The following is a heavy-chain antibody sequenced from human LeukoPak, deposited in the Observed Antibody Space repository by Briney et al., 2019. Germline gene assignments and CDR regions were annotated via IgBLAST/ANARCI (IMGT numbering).Heavy chain of an antibody. CDR1: GFTFSDYY. V-gene: IGHV3-11*04. J-gene: IGHJ3*02. CDR2: ISSSGSTI. Sequence: GGSLRLSCAASGFTFSDYYMSRIRQAPGKGLEWVSYISSSGSTIYYADSVKGRFTISRDNAKNSLYLQMNSLRAEDTAVYYCARGSFDSSGYFHDAFDIWGQGTMVTVSS. CDR3: ARGSFDSSGYFHDAFDI. D-gene: IGHD3-22*01.